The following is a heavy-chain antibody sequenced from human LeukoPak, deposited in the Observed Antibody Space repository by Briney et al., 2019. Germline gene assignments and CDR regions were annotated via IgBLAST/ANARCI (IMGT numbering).Heavy chain of an antibody. CDR3: ARSDGYS. V-gene: IGHV3-33*08. CDR1: GFTFSSYG. CDR2: IWYGGSNK. Sequence: GRSLRLSCAASGFTFSSYGMHWVRQAPGKGLEWVAVIWYGGSNKYYADSAKGRFTISRDNSKNTLYLQMNSLRAEDTAVYYCARSDGYSWGQGTLVTVSS. J-gene: IGHJ5*02. D-gene: IGHD6-13*01.